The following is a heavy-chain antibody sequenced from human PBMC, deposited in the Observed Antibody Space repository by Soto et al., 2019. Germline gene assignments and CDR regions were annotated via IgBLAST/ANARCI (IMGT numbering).Heavy chain of an antibody. D-gene: IGHD3-9*01. CDR2: ISYDGSNK. V-gene: IGHV3-30*18. CDR1: GFTFSSYG. CDR3: GKWGILTGYYHLDY. J-gene: IGHJ4*02. Sequence: GGSLRLSCAASGFTFSSYGMHWARQAPGKGLEWVAVISYDGSNKYYADSVKGPFTISRDNSKNTMYLQMNSLRAEDTSVYFCGKWGILTGYYHLDYCGQGFQVTV.